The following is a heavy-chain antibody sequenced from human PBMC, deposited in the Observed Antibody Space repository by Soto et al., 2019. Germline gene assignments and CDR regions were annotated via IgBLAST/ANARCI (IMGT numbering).Heavy chain of an antibody. CDR1: GGSISSSSYY. CDR3: ARHSSGWSNWFDP. V-gene: IGHV4-39*01. J-gene: IGHJ5*02. Sequence: QLQLQESGPGLVKPSETLSLTCTVSGGSISSSSYYWGWIRQPPGKGLEWIGSIYYSGSTYYNPSLKSRVTISVDTSRNLFSLKLSSVTAADTAVYYGARHSSGWSNWFDPWGQGILVTVSS. D-gene: IGHD6-19*01. CDR2: IYYSGST.